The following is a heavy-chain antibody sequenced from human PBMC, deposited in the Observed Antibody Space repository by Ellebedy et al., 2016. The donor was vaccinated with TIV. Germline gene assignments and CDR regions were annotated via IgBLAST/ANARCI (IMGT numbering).Heavy chain of an antibody. CDR3: ARVATTVVTYFDY. CDR2: ISWNSGSI. CDR1: GFTFDDYA. V-gene: IGHV3-9*01. J-gene: IGHJ4*02. Sequence: SLKISCAASGFTFDDYAMHWVRQAPGKGLEWVSGISWNSGSIGYADSVKGRFTISRDNTKKSLSLQMDSLRAEDTAVYYCARVATTVVTYFDYWGQGTLVTVSS. D-gene: IGHD4-23*01.